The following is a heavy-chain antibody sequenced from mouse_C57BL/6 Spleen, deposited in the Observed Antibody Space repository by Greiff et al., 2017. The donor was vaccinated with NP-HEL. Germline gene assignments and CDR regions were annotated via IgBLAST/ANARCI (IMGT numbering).Heavy chain of an antibody. J-gene: IGHJ4*01. Sequence: QVQLQQSGPELVKPGASVKISCKASGYAFSSSWMNWVKQRPGKGLEWIGRIYPGDGDTNYNGKFKGKATLTADKSSSTAYMQLSSLTSEYSAVYFCARDSPYYYAMDYWGQGTSVTVSS. D-gene: IGHD3-2*01. CDR2: IYPGDGDT. V-gene: IGHV1-82*01. CDR1: GYAFSSSW. CDR3: ARDSPYYYAMDY.